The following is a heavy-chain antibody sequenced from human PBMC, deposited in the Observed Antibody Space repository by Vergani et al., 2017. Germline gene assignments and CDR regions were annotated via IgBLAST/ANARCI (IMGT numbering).Heavy chain of an antibody. CDR1: GGPFSSYA. Sequence: QVQLVQSGAEVKKPGSSVKDSCKASGGPFSSYAISWVRQAPGQGLEWMGGIIPIFGTANYAQKFQGRVTITADESTSTAYMELSSLRSEDTAVYYCARENCSSTSCYPYWFDPWGQGTLVTVSS. V-gene: IGHV1-69*01. CDR3: ARENCSSTSCYPYWFDP. J-gene: IGHJ5*02. D-gene: IGHD2-2*01. CDR2: IIPIFGTA.